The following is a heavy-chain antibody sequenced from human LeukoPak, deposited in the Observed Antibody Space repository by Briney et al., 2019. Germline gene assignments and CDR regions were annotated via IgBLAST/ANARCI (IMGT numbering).Heavy chain of an antibody. CDR1: GFTFSTYS. J-gene: IGHJ4*02. V-gene: IGHV3-21*01. CDR3: ARDPRGPTTYDSSARDSLDY. D-gene: IGHD3-22*01. Sequence: GGSLRLSCAASGFTFSTYSINWVRQAPGKGLEWVSSISSGSSYIYYADSVKGRFTISRDNAKNSLYLQMNSLRVEDTAVYYCARDPRGPTTYDSSARDSLDYWGQGTLVTVSS. CDR2: ISSGSSYI.